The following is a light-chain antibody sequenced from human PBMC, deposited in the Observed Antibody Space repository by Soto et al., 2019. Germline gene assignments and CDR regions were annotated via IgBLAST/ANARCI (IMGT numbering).Light chain of an antibody. CDR3: HQRQSWPRT. Sequence: EIVLTQSPATLSSFPGDRVTLSCRASRYINTRLAWYQHKPGQAPRLLIYLTSNRAAGVPARSSAWGSETDFTLTISDVEPEDFAVYYCHQRQSWPRTFGQGTKVDIK. J-gene: IGKJ1*01. CDR2: LTS. CDR1: RYINTR. V-gene: IGKV3-11*01.